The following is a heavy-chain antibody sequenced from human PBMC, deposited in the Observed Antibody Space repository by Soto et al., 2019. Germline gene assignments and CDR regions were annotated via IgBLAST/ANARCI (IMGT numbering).Heavy chain of an antibody. CDR3: ARPGFYYYYGMEV. CDR1: GVSFIGYY. V-gene: IGHV4-34*01. CDR2: INHSGGT. J-gene: IGHJ6*01. Sequence: SETLSLTCAVYGVSFIGYYWSWILQPPWKGLEWIGEINHSGGTNYNPSLKSRVTISVDTSKNQFSLKLSSVTTADTAVYYCARPGFYYYYGMEVWGQGTTVNVSS.